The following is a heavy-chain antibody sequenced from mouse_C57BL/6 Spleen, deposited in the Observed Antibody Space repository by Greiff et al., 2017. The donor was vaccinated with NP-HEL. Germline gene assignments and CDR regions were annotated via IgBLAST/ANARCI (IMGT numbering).Heavy chain of an antibody. CDR2: FYPGSGSI. D-gene: IGHD2-4*01. CDR1: GYTFTEYT. Sequence: VQLQQSGAELVKPGASVKLSCKASGYTFTEYTIHWVKQRSGQGLEWIGWFYPGSGSIKYNEKFKDKATLTADKSSSTVYMELSRLPSEDSAVLFFAIHEDDYDWFAYWGQGTLVTVSA. J-gene: IGHJ3*01. V-gene: IGHV1-62-2*01. CDR3: AIHEDDYDWFAY.